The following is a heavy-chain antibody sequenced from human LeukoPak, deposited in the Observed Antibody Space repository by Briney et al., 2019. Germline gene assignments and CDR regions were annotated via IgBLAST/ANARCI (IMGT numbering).Heavy chain of an antibody. CDR1: GFTFSNYF. J-gene: IGHJ4*02. V-gene: IGHV3-7*01. Sequence: GGSLRLSCAASGFTFSNYFMSWVRRSPGKGREWVAYIKKDGSEQFYVDSVKGRFTISRDNAKNSLDLQMNSLQVEDTAVYYCAKGGWYPDYWGLGSLVTVSS. D-gene: IGHD6-19*01. CDR3: AKGGWYPDY. CDR2: IKKDGSEQ.